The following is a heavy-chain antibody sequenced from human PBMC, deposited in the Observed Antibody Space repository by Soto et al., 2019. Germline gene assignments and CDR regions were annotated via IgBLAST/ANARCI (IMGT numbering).Heavy chain of an antibody. CDR1: GFTFSSYE. Sequence: GGSLGLSCAASGFTFSSYEMNCVRQAPGKGLEWVSYISSSGSTIYYADSVKGRFTISRDNAKNSLYLQMNSLRAEDTAVYYCARDLGYYDTPRMGSYWGQGTLVTVSS. J-gene: IGHJ4*02. V-gene: IGHV3-48*03. D-gene: IGHD3-22*01. CDR3: ARDLGYYDTPRMGSY. CDR2: ISSSGSTI.